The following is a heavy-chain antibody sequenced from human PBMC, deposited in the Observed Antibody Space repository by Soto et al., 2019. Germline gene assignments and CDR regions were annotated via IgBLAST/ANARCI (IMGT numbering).Heavy chain of an antibody. D-gene: IGHD2-15*01. J-gene: IGHJ6*02. CDR3: ARDGDCSGGSCYSDYYYGMDV. V-gene: IGHV1-69*01. CDR1: GGTFSSYA. Sequence: QVQLVQSGAEVKKPGSSVKVSCKASGGTFSSYAISWVRQAPGQGLEWMGGIIPIFGTANYAQKVPGRVTITADESTSRAYMELSSLRSEATAVYYCARDGDCSGGSCYSDYYYGMDVWGQGTTVTVSS. CDR2: IIPIFGTA.